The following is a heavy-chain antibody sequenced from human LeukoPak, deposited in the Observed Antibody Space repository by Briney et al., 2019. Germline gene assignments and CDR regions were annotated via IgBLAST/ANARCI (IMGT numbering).Heavy chain of an antibody. CDR3: AGTNYYDSSGYLDY. V-gene: IGHV1-69*13. CDR2: IIPIFGTA. D-gene: IGHD3-22*01. Sequence: SVKVSCKASGGTFSSYAISWVRQAPGQGLEWMGGIIPIFGTANYAQKFQGRVTITADESTSTAYMELSSLRSEDTAVYYCAGTNYYDSSGYLDYWGQGTLVTVSS. J-gene: IGHJ4*02. CDR1: GGTFSSYA.